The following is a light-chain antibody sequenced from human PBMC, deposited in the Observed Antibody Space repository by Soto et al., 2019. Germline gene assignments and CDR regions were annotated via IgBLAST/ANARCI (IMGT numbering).Light chain of an antibody. CDR3: QQYGDSPLT. CDR1: QSVNNY. V-gene: IGKV3-20*01. J-gene: IGKJ4*01. Sequence: EIVLTQSPGTLSLSPGERATLSCRASQSVNNYLTWYQQKPGQAPRLLIYGASSRATGIPDRFSGSGSGTDFTLTISRLEPEDLAVYYCQQYGDSPLTFGGGTKVEIK. CDR2: GAS.